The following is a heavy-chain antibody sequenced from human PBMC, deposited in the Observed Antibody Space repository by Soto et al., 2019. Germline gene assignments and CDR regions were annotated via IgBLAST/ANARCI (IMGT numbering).Heavy chain of an antibody. Sequence: SETLSLTCTVSGGSISSYYWSWIRQPAGKGLEWTGRIYTSGSTNYNPSLKSRVTMSVDTSKNQFSLKLSSVAAADTAVYYCARDSGGNGSGAYYYYYGMDVWGQGTTVTVSS. V-gene: IGHV4-4*07. D-gene: IGHD3-10*01. CDR2: IYTSGST. CDR3: ARDSGGNGSGAYYYYYGMDV. CDR1: GGSISSYY. J-gene: IGHJ6*02.